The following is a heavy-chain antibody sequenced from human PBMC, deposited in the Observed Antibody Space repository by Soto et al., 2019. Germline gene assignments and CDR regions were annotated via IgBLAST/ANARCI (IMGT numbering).Heavy chain of an antibody. CDR3: AIEGHSSSWTDP. CDR2: ISGSGGST. J-gene: IGHJ5*02. V-gene: IGHV3-23*01. D-gene: IGHD6-13*01. CDR1: GFTFKNYA. Sequence: PGGSLRLSCAASGFTFKNYAMSWVRQAPGKGLEWVSGISGSGGSTYYADYVKGRITNSRDNSKNTLYLQMNSLRAEDTAVYYCAIEGHSSSWTDPWGQGTLVTVSS.